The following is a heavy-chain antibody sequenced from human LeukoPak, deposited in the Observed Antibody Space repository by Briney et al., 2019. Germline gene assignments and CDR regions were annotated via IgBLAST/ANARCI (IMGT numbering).Heavy chain of an antibody. V-gene: IGHV3-64D*09. CDR1: GFTFSAYA. D-gene: IGHD1-1*01. CDR2: TSNNGGSS. Sequence: AGGSLRLSCSASGFTFSAYAMYWVRQAPGEGLEYVSGTSNNGGSSFYADSVKGRFTISRDNSKNTLYLQMSSLRAEDTAVYYCVKITSVTGGDCWGQGTRLTVSS. J-gene: IGHJ4*02. CDR3: VKITSVTGGDC.